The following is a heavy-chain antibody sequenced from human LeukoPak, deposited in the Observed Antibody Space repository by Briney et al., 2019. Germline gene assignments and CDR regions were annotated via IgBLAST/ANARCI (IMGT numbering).Heavy chain of an antibody. V-gene: IGHV3-23*01. CDR1: GFTFSSYA. Sequence: GGSLRLSCAASGFTFSSYAMSWVRQAPGKGLEWVSAISGSGGSTYYADSVKGRFTISRDNSKNTLYLQMNSLRAEDTAVYYCAKDQQFIVVVPWFDPWGQGTLVTVSS. CDR3: AKDQQFIVVVPWFDP. J-gene: IGHJ5*02. CDR2: ISGSGGST. D-gene: IGHD2-21*01.